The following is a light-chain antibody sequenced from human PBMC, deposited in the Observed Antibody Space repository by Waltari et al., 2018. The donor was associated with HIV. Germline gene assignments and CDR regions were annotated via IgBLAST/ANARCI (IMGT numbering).Light chain of an antibody. CDR1: TSNLGSHY. V-gene: IGLV1-47*01. J-gene: IGLJ1*01. Sequence: QSALSQPPSASGTPGQSVTISCSGSTSNLGSHYVYWYQQLPGTAPKLLIYMNNQRPSGVPDRFSGSKSGTSASLAISGLRSEDEADYYCAAWDDSLSAFYVFGTGTKVTVL. CDR3: AAWDDSLSAFYV. CDR2: MNN.